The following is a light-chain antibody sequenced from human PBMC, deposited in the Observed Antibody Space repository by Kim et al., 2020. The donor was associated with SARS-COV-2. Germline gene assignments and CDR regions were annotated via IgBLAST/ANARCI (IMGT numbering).Light chain of an antibody. Sequence: SPWERANLPCRASRSVSGCYLAWSQPKPGQSPILVIPRASSRAAGLPDRFRGGGSGTDFTLTITRLEPEDFAVYYFQHYGRSPNTFGQGTRLEIK. CDR1: RSVSGCY. CDR3: QHYGRSPNT. CDR2: RAS. J-gene: IGKJ5*01. V-gene: IGKV3-20*01.